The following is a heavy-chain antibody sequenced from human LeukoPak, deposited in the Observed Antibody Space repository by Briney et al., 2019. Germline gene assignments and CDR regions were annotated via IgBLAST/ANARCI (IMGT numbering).Heavy chain of an antibody. CDR1: GYTFDEYW. J-gene: IGHJ3*02. CDR2: IYPGESDT. CDR3: ARGGDIVTMEYAFSAFDI. V-gene: IGHV5-51*01. D-gene: IGHD2-8*01. Sequence: ESLKISRKGSGYTFDEYWIGLVRQMPGQGLEWMGVIYPGESDTLHSPSFQGQDTISADKYINTAYLEWRSLKASDTGTYYCARGGDIVTMEYAFSAFDIWGQGTMVTVSS.